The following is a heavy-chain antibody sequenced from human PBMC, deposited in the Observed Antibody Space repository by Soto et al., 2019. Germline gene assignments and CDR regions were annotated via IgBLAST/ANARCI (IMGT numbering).Heavy chain of an antibody. CDR1: GFTFSSYG. D-gene: IGHD2-15*01. Sequence: PGGSLTLSCAASGFTFSSYGMHWVRQAPRKGQEWVAVISYDGSNKYYADSVKDRFTISRDNSKNTLYLQMNSLRAEDTAVYYCAKGHRVAANEALGYWGQGTLVTVSS. CDR3: AKGHRVAANEALGY. J-gene: IGHJ4*02. V-gene: IGHV3-30*18. CDR2: ISYDGSNK.